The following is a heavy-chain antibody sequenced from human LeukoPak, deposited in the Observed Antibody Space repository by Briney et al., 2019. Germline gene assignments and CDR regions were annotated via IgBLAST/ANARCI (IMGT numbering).Heavy chain of an antibody. J-gene: IGHJ4*02. CDR3: ARVGSYYDILTGYYNVGGIDY. CDR1: GYSISSGYY. V-gene: IGHV4-38-2*02. Sequence: SETLSLTCTVSGYSISSGYYWGWIRQPPGKGLEWIGSIYHSGSTYYNPSLKSRVTISVDTSKNQFSLKLSSVTAADTAVYHCARVGSYYDILTGYYNVGGIDYWGQGTLVTVSS. D-gene: IGHD3-9*01. CDR2: IYHSGST.